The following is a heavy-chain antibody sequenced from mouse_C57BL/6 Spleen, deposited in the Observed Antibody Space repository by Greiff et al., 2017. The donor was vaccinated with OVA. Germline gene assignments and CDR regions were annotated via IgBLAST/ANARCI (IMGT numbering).Heavy chain of an antibody. CDR1: GYTFTSYW. D-gene: IGHD1-1*01. J-gene: IGHJ2*01. V-gene: IGHV1-52*01. CDR3: ARRADGSNFDY. CDR2: IDPSDSET. Sequence: QVQLQQPGAELVRPGSSVKLSCKASGYTFTSYWMHWVKQRPIQGLEWIGNIDPSDSETHYNQKFKDKATLTVDKSSSTAYMQLSSLTSEDSAVYYCARRADGSNFDYWGQGTTLTVSS.